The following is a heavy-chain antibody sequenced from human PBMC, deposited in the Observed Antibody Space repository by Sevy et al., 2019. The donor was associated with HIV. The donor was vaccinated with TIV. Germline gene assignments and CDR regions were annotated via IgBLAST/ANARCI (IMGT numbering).Heavy chain of an antibody. J-gene: IGHJ4*02. CDR1: GFTFSSYA. Sequence: GGSLRLSCAASGFTFSSYAMSWVRQAPGKGLEWVSAISGGGGSTYYADSVKGRFTISRDNSKNTLYLQMNSLRAEDTAVYYCAKDPNIELEPQVWGQGTLVTVSS. CDR3: AKDPNIELEPQV. D-gene: IGHD2-8*02. CDR2: ISGGGGST. V-gene: IGHV3-23*01.